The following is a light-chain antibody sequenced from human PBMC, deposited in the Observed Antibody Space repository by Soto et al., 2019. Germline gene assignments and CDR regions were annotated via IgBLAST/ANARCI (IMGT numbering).Light chain of an antibody. CDR1: QSIASY. CDR3: QQTYSTPWT. J-gene: IGKJ1*01. Sequence: DLQMTQSPSSLSASVGDRVTITCRASQSIASYLNWYQQKGGEAPKLLIYAASSLQSGVPSRFSGSGSGTDFTLTISSLQPEDFATYYCQQTYSTPWTFGQGTKVEI. CDR2: AAS. V-gene: IGKV1-39*01.